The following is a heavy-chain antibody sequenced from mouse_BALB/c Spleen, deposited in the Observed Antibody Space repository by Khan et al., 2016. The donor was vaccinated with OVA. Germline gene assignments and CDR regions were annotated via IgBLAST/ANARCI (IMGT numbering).Heavy chain of an antibody. Sequence: VQLQQPGPELVKPGASVKISCKASGYSFTGYFIHWVMQSHGKSLEWIGRINPHIGETFYNQKFRGKATLTVDESSSTAHMERRSLASEDSAVYFCARIYGSDFDYWGQGTTLTVSS. D-gene: IGHD1-1*01. CDR1: GYSFTGYF. V-gene: IGHV1-20*02. CDR3: ARIYGSDFDY. CDR2: INPHIGET. J-gene: IGHJ2*01.